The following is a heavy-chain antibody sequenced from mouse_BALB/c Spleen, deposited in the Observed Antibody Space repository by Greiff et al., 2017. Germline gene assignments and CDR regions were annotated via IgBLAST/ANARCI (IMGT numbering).Heavy chain of an antibody. CDR3: ARVTTVVATWFAY. V-gene: IGHV2-9*02. Sequence: VQLVESGPGLVAPSQSLSITCTVSGFSLTSYGVHWVRQPPGKGLEWLGVIWAGGSTNYNSALMSRLSISKDNSKSQVFLKMNSQQTDDTAMYYCARVTTVVATWFAYWGQGTLVTVSA. CDR2: IWAGGST. CDR1: GFSLTSYG. J-gene: IGHJ3*01. D-gene: IGHD1-1*01.